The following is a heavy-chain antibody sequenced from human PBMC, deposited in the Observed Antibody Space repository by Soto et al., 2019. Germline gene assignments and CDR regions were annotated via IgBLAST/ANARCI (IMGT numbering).Heavy chain of an antibody. V-gene: IGHV3-30-3*01. J-gene: IGHJ4*02. Sequence: VQLVESGGGVVQPGRSLRLSCAASGFTFSSYAMHWVRQAPGKGLEWVAVISYDGSNKYYADSVKGRFTISRDNSKNTLYLQMNSLRAEDTAVYYCARSDIGGYVAEYYFDYWGQGTLVTVSS. CDR3: ARSDIGGYVAEYYFDY. D-gene: IGHD5-12*01. CDR2: ISYDGSNK. CDR1: GFTFSSYA.